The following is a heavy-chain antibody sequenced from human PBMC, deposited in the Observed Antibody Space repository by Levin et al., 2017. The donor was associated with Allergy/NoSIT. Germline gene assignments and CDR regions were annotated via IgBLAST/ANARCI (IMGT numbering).Heavy chain of an antibody. V-gene: IGHV3-11*03. CDR3: ARSYTVTRIDH. D-gene: IGHD4-17*01. Sequence: TAGGSLRLSCAASGFTFSDYYMSWIRQAPGKGLEWVSHTGSNGDYTNYADSVKGRFTISRDNAKTSLYLQMNNLRAEDTAIYYCARSYTVTRIDHWGQGTLVTVSS. CDR1: GFTFSDYY. J-gene: IGHJ4*02. CDR2: TGSNGDYT.